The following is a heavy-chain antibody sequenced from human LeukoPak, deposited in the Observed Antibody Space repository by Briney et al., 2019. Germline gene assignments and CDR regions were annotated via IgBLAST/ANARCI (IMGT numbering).Heavy chain of an antibody. J-gene: IGHJ5*02. V-gene: IGHV1-3*01. D-gene: IGHD4-17*01. CDR2: INAGNGNT. CDR1: GYTFASYA. CDR3: ARGRITRLTTVTTGWFDP. Sequence: PGASVKVSCKASGYTFASYAMHWVRQAPGQRLEWMGWINAGNGNTKYPQKFQGRVTITRDTSASTAYMELSSLRSEGTAVYYCARGRITRLTTVTTGWFDPWGQGTLVTVSS.